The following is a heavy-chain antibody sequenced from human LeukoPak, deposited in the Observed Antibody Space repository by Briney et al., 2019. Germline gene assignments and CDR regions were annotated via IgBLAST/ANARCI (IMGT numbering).Heavy chain of an antibody. Sequence: PGGSLRLSCAASGFTFSSYEMNWVRQAPGKGLEWVSYISSSGSTIYYADSVKGRFTIPRDNAKNSLYLQMNSLRAEDTAVYYCARVELYYDSSGPSDYWGQGTLVTVSS. CDR3: ARVELYYDSSGPSDY. V-gene: IGHV3-48*03. J-gene: IGHJ4*02. CDR2: ISSSGSTI. CDR1: GFTFSSYE. D-gene: IGHD3-22*01.